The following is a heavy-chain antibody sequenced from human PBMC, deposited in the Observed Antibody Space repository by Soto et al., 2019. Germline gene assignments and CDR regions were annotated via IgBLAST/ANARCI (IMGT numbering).Heavy chain of an antibody. Sequence: GGSLRLSCAASGFTFSSYAMSWVRQAPGKGLEWVSAISGSGGSTYYADSVKGRFTISRDNSKNTLYLQMNSLRAEDTAVYYCAKEGWAGVYCSGGSCYDHGMDVWGQGTTVTVSS. CDR2: ISGSGGST. CDR1: GFTFSSYA. J-gene: IGHJ6*02. CDR3: AKEGWAGVYCSGGSCYDHGMDV. V-gene: IGHV3-23*01. D-gene: IGHD2-15*01.